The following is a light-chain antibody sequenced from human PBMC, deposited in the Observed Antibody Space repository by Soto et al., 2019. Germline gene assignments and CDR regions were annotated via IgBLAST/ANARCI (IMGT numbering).Light chain of an antibody. V-gene: IGLV2-23*01. CDR3: CSYTGSSTS. CDR1: SSDVGSYNL. CDR2: EGN. J-gene: IGLJ3*02. Sequence: QSALTQPASVSGSPGQSITMSCAGASSDVGSYNLVSWYQQYPGKDPKLIIYEGNKRHTGVSNRFSGSGSGNTASLTISGLQAEDAADYYCCSYTGSSTSFGGGTQLTVL.